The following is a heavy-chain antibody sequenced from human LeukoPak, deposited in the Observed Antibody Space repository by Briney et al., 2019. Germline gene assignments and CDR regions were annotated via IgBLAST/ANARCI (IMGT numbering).Heavy chain of an antibody. J-gene: IGHJ4*02. V-gene: IGHV5-51*01. Sequence: GESLKISWKGSGYSFTSYWIAWGRQVPGKGLEWMGIIYPGESETRYSTSLQGQVTLSADKSISTAYLQCSSLKASDTAMYYCARAYPRSGWLDYWGQGTLVTVSS. CDR3: ARAYPRSGWLDY. D-gene: IGHD6-19*01. CDR1: GYSFTSYW. CDR2: IYPGESET.